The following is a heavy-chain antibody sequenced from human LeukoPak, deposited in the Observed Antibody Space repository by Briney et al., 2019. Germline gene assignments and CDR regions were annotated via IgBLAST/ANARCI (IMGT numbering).Heavy chain of an antibody. CDR3: AKCSRVDWLPIDY. J-gene: IGHJ4*02. CDR1: AFTFSNYA. D-gene: IGHD3-9*01. CDR2: ISGSGGST. V-gene: IGHV3-23*01. Sequence: PGGSLRLSCAASAFTFSNYAMTWVRQAPGKGLERVSAISGSGGSTYYADSVKGRFTISRDNSKNTLYLQMSSLRADDTAVYYCAKCSRVDWLPIDYWGRGTLVTVSS.